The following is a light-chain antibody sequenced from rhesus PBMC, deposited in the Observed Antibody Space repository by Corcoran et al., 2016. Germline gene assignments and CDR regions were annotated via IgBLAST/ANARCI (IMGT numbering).Light chain of an antibody. CDR1: QNIYSN. V-gene: IGKV1S12*01. Sequence: DIQMTQSPSALSASVGDRVTISCRASQNIYSNLAWYQQKPGKAPKLLIYPASSLQTGIPSRFSGSGSGTDFTLTISILQPEDSAAYYCQHYYDNPFTFGPGTKLDIK. CDR3: QHYYDNPFT. CDR2: PAS. J-gene: IGKJ3*01.